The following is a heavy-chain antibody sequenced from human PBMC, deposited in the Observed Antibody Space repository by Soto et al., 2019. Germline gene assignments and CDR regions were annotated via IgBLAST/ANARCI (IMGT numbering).Heavy chain of an antibody. CDR2: IILPFGTP. Sequence: QVRLVQSGAEVKKTESSVKVSCAASGTTFSNFAIGWVRQAPGQGLELMGGIILPFGTPNYAQKFQGRVTISADESMTTVYMELRGLRSGDTAVYYCVRGPDYEGYFDYWGQGTLVTVSS. CDR1: GTTFSNFA. CDR3: VRGPDYEGYFDY. V-gene: IGHV1-69*12. D-gene: IGHD3-22*01. J-gene: IGHJ4*02.